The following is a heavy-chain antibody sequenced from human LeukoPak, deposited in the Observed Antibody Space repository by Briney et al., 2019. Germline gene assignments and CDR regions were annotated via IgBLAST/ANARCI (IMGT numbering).Heavy chain of an antibody. V-gene: IGHV4-4*02. CDR1: GGSISSSNW. Sequence: SGTLSLTCAVSGGSISSSNWRSWVRQPPGKGLEWIGEIYHSGSTNYNPSLKSRVTISVDKSKNQFSLKLSSVTAADTAVYYCAVYCGGDCYSGVNNWFDPWGQGTLVTVSS. D-gene: IGHD2-21*02. J-gene: IGHJ5*02. CDR2: IYHSGST. CDR3: AVYCGGDCYSGVNNWFDP.